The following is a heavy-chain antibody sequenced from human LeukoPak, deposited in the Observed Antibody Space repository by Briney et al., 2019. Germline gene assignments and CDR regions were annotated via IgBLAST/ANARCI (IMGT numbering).Heavy chain of an antibody. D-gene: IGHD3-9*01. Sequence: GGSLRLSCAASGFTFSSYAMHWVRQAPGKGLEWVAVISYDGSNKYYADSVKGRFTISRDNSKNTLYLQMNSLRAEDTAVYYYARDRTSISNTGRTYYYYGMDVWGQGTTVTVSS. CDR1: GFTFSSYA. J-gene: IGHJ6*02. CDR2: ISYDGSNK. V-gene: IGHV3-30-3*01. CDR3: ARDRTSISNTGRTYYYYGMDV.